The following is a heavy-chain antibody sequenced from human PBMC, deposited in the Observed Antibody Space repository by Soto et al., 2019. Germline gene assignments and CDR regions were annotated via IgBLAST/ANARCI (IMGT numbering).Heavy chain of an antibody. D-gene: IGHD3-22*01. Sequence: QVQLQESGPGLVKPSETLSLTCTVSGGSISSYYWSWIRQPPGKGLEWIGYIYDSGNTNYNPSLKSRVTISVYTSNNQFSLRLSSVTAADTAVYYCASNPYYDNSGYPTYWGQGTLVTVSS. J-gene: IGHJ4*02. CDR3: ASNPYYDNSGYPTY. V-gene: IGHV4-59*01. CDR2: IYDSGNT. CDR1: GGSISSYY.